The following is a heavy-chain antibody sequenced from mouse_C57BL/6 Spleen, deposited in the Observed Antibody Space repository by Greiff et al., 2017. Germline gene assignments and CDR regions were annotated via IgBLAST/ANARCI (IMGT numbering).Heavy chain of an antibody. Sequence: EVQLQESGGGLVKPGGSLKLSCAASGFTFSDYGMHWVRQAPEKGLEWVAYISSGSSTIYYADTVKGRFTISRDNAKNTLFLQMTSLRSEDTAMYYCARSGGWDPFAYWGQGTLVTVSA. J-gene: IGHJ3*01. CDR2: ISSGSSTI. CDR1: GFTFSDYG. V-gene: IGHV5-17*01. CDR3: ARSGGWDPFAY. D-gene: IGHD4-1*01.